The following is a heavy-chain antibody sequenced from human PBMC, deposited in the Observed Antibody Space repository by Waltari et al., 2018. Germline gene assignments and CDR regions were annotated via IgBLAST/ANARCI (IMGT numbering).Heavy chain of an antibody. J-gene: IGHJ4*02. CDR3: ARGPGNSSGYSWDY. CDR2: IKHRGST. V-gene: IGHV4-34*01. D-gene: IGHD3-22*01. CDR1: GGSVSGYY. Sequence: QVQLHQLGAVLLKPSETLSLTCAVYGGSVSGYYWSWIRQPPGKGLEWIGEIKHRGSTNYTASLKSRVTISVDTSKNQFSLKLSSVTAAETAVYYCARGPGNSSGYSWDYWGQGTLVTVSS.